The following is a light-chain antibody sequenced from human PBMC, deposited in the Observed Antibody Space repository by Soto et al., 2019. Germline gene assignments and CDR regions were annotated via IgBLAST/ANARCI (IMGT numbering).Light chain of an antibody. CDR2: GAS. CDR1: QSVSSN. J-gene: IGKJ1*01. CDR3: QQYNNWPPWT. Sequence: EIVMTQSPATLSVSPGERATLSCRASQSVSSNLVWYQQKPGQAPRLLIYGASTRATGIPVRFSGSGSGTEFTLTISSLQSEDFAVYFCQQYNNWPPWTLGQGTKVEIK. V-gene: IGKV3-15*01.